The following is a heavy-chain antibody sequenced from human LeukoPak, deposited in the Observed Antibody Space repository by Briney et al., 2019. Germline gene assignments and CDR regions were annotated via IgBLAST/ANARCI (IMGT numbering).Heavy chain of an antibody. CDR3: ARAMKNYYYDSTFGAFDI. V-gene: IGHV3-13*01. Sequence: GGSLRLSCAASGFTFSSYDMHWVRQATGKGLERVSAIGTAGDTYYPGSVKGRFTISRENAKNSLYLQMNSLRAGDTAVYYCARAMKNYYYDSTFGAFDIWGQGTMVTVSS. D-gene: IGHD3-22*01. J-gene: IGHJ3*02. CDR1: GFTFSSYD. CDR2: IGTAGDT.